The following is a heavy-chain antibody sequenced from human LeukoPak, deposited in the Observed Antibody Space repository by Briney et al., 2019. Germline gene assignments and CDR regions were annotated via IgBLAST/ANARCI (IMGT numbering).Heavy chain of an antibody. CDR1: GFTFDDYA. D-gene: IGHD4-17*01. J-gene: IGHJ4*02. V-gene: IGHV3-9*03. CDR2: ISWNSGSI. Sequence: GRSLRLSCAASGFTFDDYAMHWVRQAPGKGLEWVSGISWNSGSIGYADSVKGRFTISRDNAKNSLYLQMNSLRAEDMALYYCAKAGPPLDYGDYFDYCGQGTLVTVSS. CDR3: AKAGPPLDYGDYFDY.